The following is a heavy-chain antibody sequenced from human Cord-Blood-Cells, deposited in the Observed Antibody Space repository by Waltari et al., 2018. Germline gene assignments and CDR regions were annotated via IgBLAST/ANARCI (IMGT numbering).Heavy chain of an antibody. CDR3: ASGAGSDAFDI. CDR1: GGAIYSYS. V-gene: IGHV4-59*01. CDR2: IYYSGST. D-gene: IGHD1-1*01. Sequence: VHLQESGPGLVKPSESLSLTCTAPGGAIYSYSWRWVRQPPGKGLEWLGYIYYSGSTNYNPSLKSRVTISVDTSKNQFSLKLSSVTAADTAVYYCASGAGSDAFDIWGQGTMVTVSS. J-gene: IGHJ3*02.